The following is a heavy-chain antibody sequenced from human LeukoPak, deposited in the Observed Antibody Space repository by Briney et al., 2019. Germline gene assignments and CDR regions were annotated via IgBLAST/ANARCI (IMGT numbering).Heavy chain of an antibody. V-gene: IGHV1-18*01. J-gene: IGHJ6*03. CDR1: GYTFTRYG. Sequence: ASVKVSCKASGYTFTRYGISWVRQAPGQGLEWMGWISAYNGNTNYAQKLQGRVTMTTDTSTSTAYMELRSLRSDDTAVYYCARERRGTSAIRHYYYYYMDVWGKGTTVTVSS. CDR3: ARERRGTSAIRHYYYYYMDV. CDR2: ISAYNGNT. D-gene: IGHD2-2*02.